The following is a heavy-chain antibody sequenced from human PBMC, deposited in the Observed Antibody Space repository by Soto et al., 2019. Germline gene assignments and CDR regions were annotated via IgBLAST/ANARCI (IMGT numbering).Heavy chain of an antibody. J-gene: IGHJ3*02. CDR3: ARDLYSSSWYVRAFDM. V-gene: IGHV1-46*03. Sequence: GASVKVSCKASEYTFSTYSLHWVRQAPGQGLEWMGIINPTTTSTSDAQKFQGRVTMTRDTSTSTVYLELSSLRSEDTAVYYCARDLYSSSWYVRAFDMWGQGTMVTV. D-gene: IGHD6-13*01. CDR2: INPTTTST. CDR1: EYTFSTYS.